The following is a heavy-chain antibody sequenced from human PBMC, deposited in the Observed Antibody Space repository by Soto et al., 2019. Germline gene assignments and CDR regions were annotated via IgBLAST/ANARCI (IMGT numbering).Heavy chain of an antibody. CDR2: IYYSGST. D-gene: IGHD6-13*01. Sequence: QVQLQESGPGLVKPSETLSLTCTVSGGSVSSGSYYWSWIRQPPGKGLEWIGYIYYSGSTNYNPPLKSRVTISVDTSKNQFSLKLSSVTAADTAVYYCARESGAAAGTSTSHYGMDVWGQGTTVTVSS. J-gene: IGHJ6*02. CDR3: ARESGAAAGTSTSHYGMDV. V-gene: IGHV4-61*01. CDR1: GGSVSSGSYY.